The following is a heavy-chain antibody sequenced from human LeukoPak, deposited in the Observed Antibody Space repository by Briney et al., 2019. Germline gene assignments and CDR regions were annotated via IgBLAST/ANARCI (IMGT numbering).Heavy chain of an antibody. CDR1: GFTFSSYG. CDR3: ARDPSRAGGGWFDP. D-gene: IGHD3-16*01. Sequence: GGSLRLSCAASGFTFSSYGMNWVRQAPGKGLEWVSYISSSGSTIYYADSVKGRFTISRDNAKNSLYLQMNSLRAEDTAVYYCARDPSRAGGGWFDPWGQGTLVTVSS. V-gene: IGHV3-48*03. J-gene: IGHJ5*02. CDR2: ISSSGSTI.